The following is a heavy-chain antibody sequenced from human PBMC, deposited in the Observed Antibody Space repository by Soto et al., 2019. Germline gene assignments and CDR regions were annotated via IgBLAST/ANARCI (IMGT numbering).Heavy chain of an antibody. D-gene: IGHD3-9*01. Sequence: SATQSLPCTVAGGSVSSGGDSWTWIRQPPGEGLEWIGYIHHSGTTNYDPSVTSRVTILVDTSKNQFPLKLSSVTTADTAVYYFSIATPFETTLKHCGMDVCGQGSTVSVCS. J-gene: IGHJ6*02. CDR3: SIATPFETTLKHCGMDV. CDR1: GGSVSSGGDS. V-gene: IGHV4-61*08. CDR2: IHHSGTT.